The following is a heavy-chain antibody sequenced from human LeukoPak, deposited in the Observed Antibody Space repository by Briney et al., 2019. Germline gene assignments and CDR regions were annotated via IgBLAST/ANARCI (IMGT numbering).Heavy chain of an antibody. CDR2: ISAYNGNT. J-gene: IGHJ4*02. CDR3: ARVPADNQRWLQLQDYFDY. D-gene: IGHD5-24*01. CDR1: GYTFTGYY. V-gene: IGHV1-18*04. Sequence: GASVKVSCKASGYTFTGYYMHWVRQAPGQGLEWMGWISAYNGNTNYAQKLQGRVTMTTDTSTSTAYMELRSLGSDDTAVYYCARVPADNQRWLQLQDYFDYWGQGTLVTVSS.